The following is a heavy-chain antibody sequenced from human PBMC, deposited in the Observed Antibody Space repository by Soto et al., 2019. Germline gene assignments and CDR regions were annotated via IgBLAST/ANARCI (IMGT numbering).Heavy chain of an antibody. V-gene: IGHV4-39*01. CDR2: VYYSGST. CDR3: ARLLYDSPGYYSFDS. J-gene: IGHJ4*02. CDR1: GGSISSSRYY. Sequence: SETLSLTCPVSGGSISSSRYYWGWSRQPPGKGLVWIGSVYYSGSTYDKPSLKSRITLSVDRSKRQFSLKLTSVTAADTAVYYCARLLYDSPGYYSFDSWGQGPLFT. D-gene: IGHD3-22*01.